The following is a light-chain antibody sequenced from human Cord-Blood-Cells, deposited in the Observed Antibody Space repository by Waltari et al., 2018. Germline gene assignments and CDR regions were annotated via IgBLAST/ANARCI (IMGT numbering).Light chain of an antibody. CDR1: QSISSY. V-gene: IGKV1-39*01. CDR2: AAS. CDR3: KHSYCTPIT. Sequence: DLQMTQSPSSLSASVGDRVTITCRASQSISSYLHRYQKQPGKAPKLLIYAASSLQSGVPSRFSCSGSGTDFTLTISSLQPEDFATYYCKHSYCTPITCGQGTRLEMK. J-gene: IGKJ5*01.